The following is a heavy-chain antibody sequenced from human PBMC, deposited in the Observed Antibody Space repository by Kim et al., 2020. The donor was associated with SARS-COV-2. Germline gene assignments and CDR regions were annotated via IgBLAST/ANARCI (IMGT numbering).Heavy chain of an antibody. D-gene: IGHD4-17*01. CDR2: ISYDGSNK. V-gene: IGHV3-30*18. CDR3: AKVRHVHTVTRDLGY. J-gene: IGHJ4*02. CDR1: GFTFSSYG. Sequence: GGSLRLSCAASGFTFSSYGMHWVRQAPGKGLEWVAVISYDGSNKYYADSVKGRFTISRDNSKNTLYLQMNSLRAEDTAVYYCAKVRHVHTVTRDLGYWGQGTLVTVSS.